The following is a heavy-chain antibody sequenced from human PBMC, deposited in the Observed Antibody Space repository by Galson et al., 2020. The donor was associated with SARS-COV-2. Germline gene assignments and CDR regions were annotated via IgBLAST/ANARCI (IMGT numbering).Heavy chain of an antibody. Sequence: ETSETLSLTCAVSIGSMTGHYWSWIRQAPGKGLEWIGYISYTGSTTYNPSLKSRVTISIDTSKNQFSLKLTSVTAADTALYYCAKLAEGRRSSEDYGGQGTLVTVSS. J-gene: IGHJ4*02. CDR3: AKLAEGRRSSEDY. CDR1: IGSMTGHY. D-gene: IGHD1-26*01. V-gene: IGHV4-59*08. CDR2: ISYTGST.